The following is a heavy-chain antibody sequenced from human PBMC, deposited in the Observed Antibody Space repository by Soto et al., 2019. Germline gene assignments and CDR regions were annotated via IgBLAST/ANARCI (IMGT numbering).Heavy chain of an antibody. CDR3: ARRGYVVVVADTFDY. D-gene: IGHD2-15*01. CDR1: GYTFTGYY. Sequence: SVKVTSKASGYTFTGYYMHWVRQAPGQGLEWMGWINPNSGGTNYAQKFQGRVTMTRDTSISTAYMELSRLRSDDTAVYYRARRGYVVVVADTFDYWGERTLLPVSS. J-gene: IGHJ4*02. CDR2: INPNSGGT. V-gene: IGHV1-2*02.